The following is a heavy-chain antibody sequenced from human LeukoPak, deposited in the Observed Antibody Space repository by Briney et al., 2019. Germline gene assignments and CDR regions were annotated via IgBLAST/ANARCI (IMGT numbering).Heavy chain of an antibody. CDR1: GGSISSYY. CDR3: ARGRTFDN. Sequence: SETLSLTCTVSGGSISSYYWSWIRQPPGKGLEWIGNIYDRGSTKYNPSLKSRVTISVDTTKNQFSLRLSSVTAADTAVYYCARGRTFDNWGQGTLVTVSS. V-gene: IGHV4-59*01. J-gene: IGHJ4*02. CDR2: IYDRGST.